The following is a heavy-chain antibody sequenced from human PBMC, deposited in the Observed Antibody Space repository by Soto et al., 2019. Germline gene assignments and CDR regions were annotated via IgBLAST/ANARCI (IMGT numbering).Heavy chain of an antibody. CDR2: IKQDGTDK. J-gene: IGHJ3*02. CDR3: ARALGWRDAFDI. V-gene: IGHV3-7*01. CDR1: GFSFSNYW. Sequence: ESGGDLVQPGGSLRLSCVASGFSFSNYWMTWVRQAPGTGLEWVATIKQDGTDKYYLDSVKGRFTLSRDSTENSLYRQMNSLRAEDTAVYYCARALGWRDAFDICGQGTMVTVSS. D-gene: IGHD6-19*01.